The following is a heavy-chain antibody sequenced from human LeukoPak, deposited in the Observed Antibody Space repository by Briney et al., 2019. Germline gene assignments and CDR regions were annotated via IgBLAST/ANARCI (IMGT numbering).Heavy chain of an antibody. Sequence: ASVKVSCKVSGYTLTELSMHWVRQAPGKGLEWMGGFDPEDGETIYAQKFQGRVTMTEVTSTDTAYMELSSLRSEDTAVYYCATDRGYYGSGSYFYYYYGMDVWGQGTTVTVSS. D-gene: IGHD3-10*01. CDR2: FDPEDGET. V-gene: IGHV1-24*01. CDR3: ATDRGYYGSGSYFYYYYGMDV. CDR1: GYTLTELS. J-gene: IGHJ6*02.